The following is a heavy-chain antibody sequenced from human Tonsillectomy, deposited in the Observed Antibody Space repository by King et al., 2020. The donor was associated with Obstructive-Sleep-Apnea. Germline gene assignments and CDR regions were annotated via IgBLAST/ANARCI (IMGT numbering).Heavy chain of an antibody. CDR2: ISYDGNNK. D-gene: IGHD1-26*01. V-gene: IGHV3-30*04. CDR1: GFTFINHA. Sequence: VQLVESGGGVVQPGRSLRLSCAASGFTFINHAIHWVRQPPGKGLEWVAGISYDGNNKYYADSVKGRFTISRDNSKNTLYLQMNSLRTDDTTVYYCARDGGPIVGALPYFDQWGQGTLVTVSS. J-gene: IGHJ4*02. CDR3: ARDGGPIVGALPYFDQ.